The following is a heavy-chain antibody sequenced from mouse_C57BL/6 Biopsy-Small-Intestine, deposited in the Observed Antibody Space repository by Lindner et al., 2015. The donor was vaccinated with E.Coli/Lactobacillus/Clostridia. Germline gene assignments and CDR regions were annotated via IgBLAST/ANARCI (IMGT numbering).Heavy chain of an antibody. V-gene: IGHV3-8*01. J-gene: IGHJ2*01. Sequence: VQLQESGPGLAKPSQTPSLTCSVTGYSITSAYWNWIRKFPGNKLEYMGYISYSGNTYYNPSLESRFSITRDTSKNQYYLQLNSVTTEDTAIYYCARCDSIYEVYFDYWGQGTTLTVSS. CDR3: ARCDSIYEVYFDY. D-gene: IGHD2-5*01. CDR1: GYSITSAY. CDR2: ISYSGNT.